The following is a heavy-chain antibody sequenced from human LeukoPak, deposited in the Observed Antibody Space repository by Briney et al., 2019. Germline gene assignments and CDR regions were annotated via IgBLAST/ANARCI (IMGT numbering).Heavy chain of an antibody. CDR1: GGSISSYY. CDR3: ARGGSSGPDY. Sequence: SETLSLTCTVSGGSISSYYCSWIRQPAGKGLEWIGRIYSSGSTNYNASLKSRVTISVDKSKNQFSLKLSSVTAADTAMYYCARGGSSGPDYWGQGTLVTVS. V-gene: IGHV4-4*07. CDR2: IYSSGST. J-gene: IGHJ4*02. D-gene: IGHD6-19*01.